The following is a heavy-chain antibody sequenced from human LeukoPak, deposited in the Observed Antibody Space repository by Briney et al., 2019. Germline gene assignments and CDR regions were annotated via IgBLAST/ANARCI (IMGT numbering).Heavy chain of an antibody. CDR3: ARVLRSGWYFESGY. CDR1: GYTFTDYY. D-gene: IGHD6-19*01. CDR2: INPNGGVT. V-gene: IGHV1-2*02. J-gene: IGHJ4*02. Sequence: ASVKVSCKASGYTFTDYYLHWVRQAPGQGLEWMGWINPNGGVTTYAQKFHSRVTLTRDTSISTAYMELTSLTSDDTAVYFYARVLRSGWYFESGYWGQGTLVTVSS.